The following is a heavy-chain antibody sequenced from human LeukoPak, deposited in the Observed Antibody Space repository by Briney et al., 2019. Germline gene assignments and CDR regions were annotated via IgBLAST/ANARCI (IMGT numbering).Heavy chain of an antibody. V-gene: IGHV4-30-4*08. D-gene: IGHD6-6*01. J-gene: IGHJ4*02. Sequence: NPSQTLSLTCTVSGGSISSGDYYWSWIRQPPGKGLEWIGYIYYSGSTYYNPSHKSRVTISVDTSKNQFSLKLSSVTAADTAVYYCASEDSSSSYFDYWGQGTLVTVSS. CDR1: GGSISSGDYY. CDR3: ASEDSSSSYFDY. CDR2: IYYSGST.